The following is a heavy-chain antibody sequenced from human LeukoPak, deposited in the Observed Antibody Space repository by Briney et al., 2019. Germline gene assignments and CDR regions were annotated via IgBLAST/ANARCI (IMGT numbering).Heavy chain of an antibody. Sequence: GESLRLSCGVSGFTFSSYAVSWVRQAPGKGLEWVSLISAISGISYYADSVKGRFTISRDNSKNTLYLQMNSLRAEDTAVYYRAKVPGVGSSWYNDAFDIWGQGTMVTVSS. D-gene: IGHD6-13*01. CDR3: AKVPGVGSSWYNDAFDI. CDR2: ISAISGIS. CDR1: GFTFSSYA. J-gene: IGHJ3*02. V-gene: IGHV3-23*01.